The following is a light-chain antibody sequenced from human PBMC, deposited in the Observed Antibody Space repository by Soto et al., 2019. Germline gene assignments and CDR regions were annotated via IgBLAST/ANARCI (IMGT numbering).Light chain of an antibody. CDR1: QSVNTW. CDR3: QQYNHWYS. Sequence: DIQMTQSPSTLSASFGDTVTITCRASQSVNTWFAWYQQKQGHDPKLLIYKAATLQSGVPSRFSGRGSGTEFTLTINSLQPDDFTTYYCQQYNHWYSFGQGTKLEIK. J-gene: IGKJ2*03. V-gene: IGKV1-5*03. CDR2: KAA.